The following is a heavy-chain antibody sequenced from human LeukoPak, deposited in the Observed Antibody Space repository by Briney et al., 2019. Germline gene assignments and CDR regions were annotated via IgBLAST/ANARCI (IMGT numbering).Heavy chain of an antibody. D-gene: IGHD3-10*01. CDR2: IYYSGST. J-gene: IGHJ4*02. CDR1: GGSISSYY. Sequence: SETLSLTCTVSGGSISSYYWSWTRQPPGKGLEWIGSIYYSGSTYYNPSLKSRVTISVDTSKNQFSLKLSSVTAADTAVYYCARVSGYYGSGSHWGQGTLVTVSS. CDR3: ARVSGYYGSGSH. V-gene: IGHV4-39*07.